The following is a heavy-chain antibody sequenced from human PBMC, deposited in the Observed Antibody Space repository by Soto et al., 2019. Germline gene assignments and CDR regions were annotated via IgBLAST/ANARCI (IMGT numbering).Heavy chain of an antibody. Sequence: EVQLAESGGGLIQPGGSLRLSCAASGFTVNSHYMSWVRQGPGKGLEWVSVIYKGGGTFYADSVKGRFIISRDNSKNTVFLQMNSLRAEDTAVYYCASTRDSGTSYYFDYWGQGTLVTVSS. V-gene: IGHV3-53*01. D-gene: IGHD1-26*01. CDR3: ASTRDSGTSYYFDY. CDR1: GFTVNSHY. CDR2: IYKGGGT. J-gene: IGHJ4*02.